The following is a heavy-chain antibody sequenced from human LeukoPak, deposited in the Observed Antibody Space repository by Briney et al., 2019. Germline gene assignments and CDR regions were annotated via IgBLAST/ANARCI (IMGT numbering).Heavy chain of an antibody. D-gene: IGHD6-13*01. CDR1: GYTFTSYG. Sequence: GASVTVSFTASGYTFTSYGISWVRQAPGQGLEWMGWISAYNGNTNYAQKFQGRVTMTTDTSTNTVYMELRSLRSDDTAVYYCARDQWTEYSSSWYGVNWFDPWGQGTLVTVSS. CDR3: ARDQWTEYSSSWYGVNWFDP. CDR2: ISAYNGNT. V-gene: IGHV1-18*01. J-gene: IGHJ5*02.